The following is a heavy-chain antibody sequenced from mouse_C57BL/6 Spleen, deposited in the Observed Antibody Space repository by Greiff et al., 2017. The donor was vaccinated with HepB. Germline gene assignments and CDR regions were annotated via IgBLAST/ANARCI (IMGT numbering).Heavy chain of an antibody. V-gene: IGHV5-6*01. J-gene: IGHJ2*01. CDR3: ARPPYGNYVYFDY. CDR1: GFTFSSYG. Sequence: EVKVVESGGDLVKPGGSLKLSCAASGFTFSSYGMSWVRQTPDKRLEWVATISSGGSYTYYPDSVKGRFTISRDNAKNTLYLQMSSLKSEDTAMYYCARPPYGNYVYFDYWGQGTTLTVSS. D-gene: IGHD2-1*01. CDR2: ISSGGSYT.